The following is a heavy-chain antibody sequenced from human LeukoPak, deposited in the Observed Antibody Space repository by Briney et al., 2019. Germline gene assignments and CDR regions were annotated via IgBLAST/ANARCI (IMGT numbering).Heavy chain of an antibody. V-gene: IGHV4-39*07. CDR3: ARSATVTTGYFDY. D-gene: IGHD4-17*01. J-gene: IGHJ4*02. CDR1: GASITGSGYY. Sequence: SETLSLTCTVSGASITGSGYYWGWIRQPPGKGLEWIGSIFYSGSTYYNPSLKSRVTISEDTSKNQFSLKLSSVTAADTAVYYCARSATVTTGYFDYWGQGTLVTVSS. CDR2: IFYSGST.